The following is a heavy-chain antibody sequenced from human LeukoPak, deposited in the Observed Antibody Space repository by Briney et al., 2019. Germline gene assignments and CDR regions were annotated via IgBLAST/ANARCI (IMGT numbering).Heavy chain of an antibody. Sequence: SETLSLTCTVSSGFISSYYRSWIRQPQGKGLEWIGYIYYSGSTNYNPSLKSRVTISVDTSKNQFSRKLSSVTAADTAVYYCARMASCSWYLYYFDYWGQGTPVTVSS. V-gene: IGHV4-59*01. CDR2: IYYSGST. D-gene: IGHD6-13*01. J-gene: IGHJ4*02. CDR1: SGFISSYY. CDR3: ARMASCSWYLYYFDY.